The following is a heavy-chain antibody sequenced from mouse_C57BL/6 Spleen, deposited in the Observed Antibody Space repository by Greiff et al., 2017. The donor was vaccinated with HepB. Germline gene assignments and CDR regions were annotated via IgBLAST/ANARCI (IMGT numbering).Heavy chain of an antibody. CDR2: IYPGDGDT. Sequence: VQVVESGAELVKPGASVKISCKASGYAFSSYWMNWVKQRPGKGLEWIGQIYPGDGDTNYNGKFKGKATLTADKSSSTAYMQLSSLTSEDSAVYFCARLYYYGSSFLDYWGQGTTLTVSS. J-gene: IGHJ2*01. CDR1: GYAFSSYW. V-gene: IGHV1-80*01. CDR3: ARLYYYGSSFLDY. D-gene: IGHD1-1*01.